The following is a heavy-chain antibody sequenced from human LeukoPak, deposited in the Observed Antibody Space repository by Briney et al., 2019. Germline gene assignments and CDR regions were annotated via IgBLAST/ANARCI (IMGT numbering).Heavy chain of an antibody. Sequence: KPSETLSLTCTVSGGSISSYYWSWIRQPPGKGLEWIGYIYYSGSTNYNPSLKSRVTISVDTSKNQFSLKLSSVTAADTAVYYCARQYGHGPNWFDPWGQGTLVTVSS. CDR2: IYYSGST. CDR3: ARQYGHGPNWFDP. J-gene: IGHJ5*02. V-gene: IGHV4-59*01. D-gene: IGHD5-18*01. CDR1: GGSISSYY.